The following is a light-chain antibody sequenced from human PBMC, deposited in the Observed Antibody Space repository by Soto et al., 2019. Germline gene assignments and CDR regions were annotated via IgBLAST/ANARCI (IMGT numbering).Light chain of an antibody. J-gene: IGLJ3*02. Sequence: QSVLRQPPSVSGAPGQTVTISCTGSSSNIWAGYDVHWYQQLPGTAPKLLIYGNSNRPSGVPDRFSGSKSGTSASLAITGLQAEDEADYYCQSYDSSLSGWVFGGGTKLTVL. CDR2: GNS. V-gene: IGLV1-40*01. CDR3: QSYDSSLSGWV. CDR1: SSNIWAGYD.